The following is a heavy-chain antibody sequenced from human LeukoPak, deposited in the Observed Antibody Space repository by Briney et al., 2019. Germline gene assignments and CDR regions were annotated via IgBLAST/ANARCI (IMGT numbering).Heavy chain of an antibody. CDR3: ARSTYSSSWYEGYYFDY. J-gene: IGHJ4*02. Sequence: GASVKVSCKASGYTFTSYGISWVRQAPGQGLEWMGWISAYNGNTNYAQKLQGRVTMTTDTSTSTAYMELRSLRSDDTAVYYCARSTYSSSWYEGYYFDYWGQGTLVTVSS. CDR2: ISAYNGNT. D-gene: IGHD6-13*01. CDR1: GYTFTSYG. V-gene: IGHV1-18*01.